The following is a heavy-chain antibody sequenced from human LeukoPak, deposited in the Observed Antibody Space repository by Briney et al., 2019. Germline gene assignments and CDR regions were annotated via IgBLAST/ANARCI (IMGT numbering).Heavy chain of an antibody. D-gene: IGHD2-2*01. J-gene: IGHJ4*02. CDR3: ARQSRGYCSSTSCSHYFDY. CDR2: ISAYNGNT. V-gene: IGHV1-18*01. Sequence: GASVKVSCKASGYTFTSYGISLVRQAPGQGLEWMGWISAYNGNTNYAQKLQGRVTMTTDTSTSTAYMELRSLRSDDTAVYYCARQSRGYCSSTSCSHYFDYWGQGTLVTVSS. CDR1: GYTFTSYG.